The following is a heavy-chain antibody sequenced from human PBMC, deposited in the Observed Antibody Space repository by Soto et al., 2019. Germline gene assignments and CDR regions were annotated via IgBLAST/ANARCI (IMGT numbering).Heavy chain of an antibody. CDR3: ARDLYYYDSSGYQPPDY. D-gene: IGHD3-22*01. CDR2: ISSSSSYI. Sequence: GGSLRLSCAASGFTFSSYSMNWGRQAPGKGLEWVSSISSSSSYIYYADSVKGRFTISRDNAKNSLYLQMNSLRAEDTAVYYCARDLYYYDSSGYQPPDYWGQGTLVTVSS. CDR1: GFTFSSYS. J-gene: IGHJ4*02. V-gene: IGHV3-21*01.